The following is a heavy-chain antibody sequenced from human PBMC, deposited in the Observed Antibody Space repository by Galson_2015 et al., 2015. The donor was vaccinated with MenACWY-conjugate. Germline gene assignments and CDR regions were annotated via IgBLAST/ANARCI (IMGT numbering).Heavy chain of an antibody. CDR1: GFTFSNYG. V-gene: IGHV3-30*02. J-gene: IGHJ1*01. CDR3: AKDQKQWLARAQYFQH. D-gene: IGHD6-19*01. CDR2: IRYDGSNK. Sequence: SLRLSCAASGFTFSNYGMHWVRQAPGKGLEWVAFIRYDGSNKYYADSVKGRFTISRDNSKNTLYLQMNSLRVEDTAVYYCAKDQKQWLARAQYFQHWGQGTLVTVSS.